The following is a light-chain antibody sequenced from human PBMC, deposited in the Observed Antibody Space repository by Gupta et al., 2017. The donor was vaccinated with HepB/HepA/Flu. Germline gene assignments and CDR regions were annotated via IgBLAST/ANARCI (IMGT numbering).Light chain of an antibody. CDR1: HNVLYSNNKDF. J-gene: IGKJ3*01. V-gene: IGKV4-1*01. CDR3: QQYYNTPIT. CDR2: WAS. Sequence: IMMTQSPALLAVSLGERTTISCKSKHNVLYSNNKDFLAWYQQKPGHPPKLLISWASTRESGVPDRFSGSGSGTDFTLTISSLQAEDVAVYYCQQYYNTPITFGQGTQVDIK.